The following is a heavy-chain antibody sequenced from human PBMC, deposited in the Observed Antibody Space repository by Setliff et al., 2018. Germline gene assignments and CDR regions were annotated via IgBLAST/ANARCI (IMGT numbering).Heavy chain of an antibody. J-gene: IGHJ6*02. D-gene: IGHD6-25*01. CDR2: INAGNGNT. V-gene: IGHV1-3*01. CDR1: GYTFTSYA. Sequence: ASVKVSCKASGYTFTSYAIHWVRQAPGQRLEWMGWINAGNGNTKSSQKFQGSVTITRDTSASTAYMGLSSLRSEDTAVYYCARAGGGYSSAPYYYYYGMDVWGQGTTVTVA. CDR3: ARAGGGYSSAPYYYYYGMDV.